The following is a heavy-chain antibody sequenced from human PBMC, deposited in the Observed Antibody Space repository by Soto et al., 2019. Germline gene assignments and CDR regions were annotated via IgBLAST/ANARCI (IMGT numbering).Heavy chain of an antibody. CDR2: IYYSGST. V-gene: IGHV4-59*01. Sequence: PSDTLSLTCTVSGGSISSYYWSWIRQPPGKGLEWIGYIYYSGSTNYNPSLKSRVTISVDTSKNQFSLKLSSVTAADTAVYYCARASPGIDYDFWSGYFRHQNYYYYYYMDVWGKGTTVTVSS. CDR3: ARASPGIDYDFWSGYFRHQNYYYYYYMDV. D-gene: IGHD3-3*01. J-gene: IGHJ6*03. CDR1: GGSISSYY.